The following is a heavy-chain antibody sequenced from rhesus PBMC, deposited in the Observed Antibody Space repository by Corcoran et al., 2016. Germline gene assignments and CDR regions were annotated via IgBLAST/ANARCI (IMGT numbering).Heavy chain of an antibody. D-gene: IGHD6S26*01. CDR3: AGPYSSGWSFFDY. J-gene: IGHJ4*01. CDR1: GGSISSSY. Sequence: QLQLQESGPGLVKPSETLSVTCAVSGGSISSSYWSGIRQAPGKGLEWIGYIYVSGNSTNSNPPLKGRFTLSVDTSKNQLSLKLSSVTAADTAVYYCAGPYSSGWSFFDYWGQGVLVTVSS. CDR2: IYVSGNST. V-gene: IGHV4-169*01.